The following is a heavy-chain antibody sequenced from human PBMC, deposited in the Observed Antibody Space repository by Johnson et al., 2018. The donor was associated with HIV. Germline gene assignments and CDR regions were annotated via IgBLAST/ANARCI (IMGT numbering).Heavy chain of an antibody. V-gene: IGHV3-66*03. D-gene: IGHD6-13*01. CDR1: GFSVSINY. Sequence: VQLVESGGGLIQPGGSLRLSCAVSGFSVSINYITWVRQAPGKGLEWVSVIHSGGSTYYADSVEGRFTISRDNSKNTVLLQMNSLRPEDTALYYCPQDEAQTLASAGRDAFDFWGQGTMVTVS. J-gene: IGHJ3*01. CDR2: IHSGGST. CDR3: PQDEAQTLASAGRDAFDF.